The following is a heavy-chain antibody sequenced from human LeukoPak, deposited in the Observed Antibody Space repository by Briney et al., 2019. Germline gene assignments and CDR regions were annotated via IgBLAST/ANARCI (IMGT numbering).Heavy chain of an antibody. J-gene: IGHJ4*02. CDR2: IYHSGST. CDR3: AGKWNDERVDY. V-gene: IGHV4-38-2*01. Sequence: SETLSLTCAVSGYSISSGYYWGWIRQPPGKGLEWIGSIYHSGSTYYNPSLKSRVTISVDTPKNQFSLKLSAVNAADTAVYYCAGKWNDERVDYWGQGTLVTVSS. D-gene: IGHD1-1*01. CDR1: GYSISSGYY.